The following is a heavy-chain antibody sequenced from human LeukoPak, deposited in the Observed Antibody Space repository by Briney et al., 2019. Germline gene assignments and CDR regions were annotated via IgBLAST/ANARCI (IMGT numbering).Heavy chain of an antibody. Sequence: PGGSLRLSCAASGFTFSSYAMSWVRQAPGKGLEWVSAISGSGGSTYYADSVKGRFTISRDNSKNTLYLQMNSLRAEDTAVYYCAKDLTPIAAAGTGFDYWGQGTLVTVSS. J-gene: IGHJ4*02. CDR1: GFTFSSYA. V-gene: IGHV3-23*01. CDR2: ISGSGGST. CDR3: AKDLTPIAAAGTGFDY. D-gene: IGHD6-13*01.